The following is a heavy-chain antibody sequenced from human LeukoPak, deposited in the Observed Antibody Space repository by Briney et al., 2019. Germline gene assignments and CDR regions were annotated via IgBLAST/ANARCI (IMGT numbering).Heavy chain of an antibody. Sequence: PGGSLRLSCAASGFTFSNFAMTWVRQAPGKGLEWVSAISGSGGSTYYADSVKGRFTISRDNSKNTLYLQMNSLRAEDTAVYYCAKVVRSSWYNFDYWGQGTLVTVSS. J-gene: IGHJ4*02. V-gene: IGHV3-23*01. CDR1: GFTFSNFA. CDR2: ISGSGGST. CDR3: AKVVRSSWYNFDY. D-gene: IGHD6-13*01.